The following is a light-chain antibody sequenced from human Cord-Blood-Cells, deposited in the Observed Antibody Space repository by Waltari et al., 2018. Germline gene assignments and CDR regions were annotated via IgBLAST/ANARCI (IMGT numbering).Light chain of an antibody. J-gene: IGLJ1*01. CDR2: EVS. V-gene: IGLV2-14*01. CDR1: SRDVGGSNY. Sequence: QSALTQPASVSGSPGQSITISCTGTSRDVGGSNYVPWYQQHPGKAPKLMIYEVSNRPSGVSNRFSGSKSGNTASLTISGLQAEDEADYYCSSYTSSSTLYVFGTGTKVTVL. CDR3: SSYTSSSTLYV.